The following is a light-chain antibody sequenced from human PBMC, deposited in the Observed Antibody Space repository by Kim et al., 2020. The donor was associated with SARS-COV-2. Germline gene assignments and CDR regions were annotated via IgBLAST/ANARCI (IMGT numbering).Light chain of an antibody. V-gene: IGKV1-5*03. Sequence: SSSVGDRVTIACRASQNIGNWLAWYQQKPGKAPKLLIYKASTFEGWVPSNFRGNGSGTEFTLTISSLQPDDFATYFCQQYQTYSTFGQGTKVDIK. CDR3: QQYQTYST. CDR2: KAS. J-gene: IGKJ1*01. CDR1: QNIGNW.